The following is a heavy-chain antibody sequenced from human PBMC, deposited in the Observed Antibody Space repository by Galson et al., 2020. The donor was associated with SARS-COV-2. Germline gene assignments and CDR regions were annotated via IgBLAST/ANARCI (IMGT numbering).Heavy chain of an antibody. D-gene: IGHD3-10*01. J-gene: IGHJ4*02. Sequence: ASAKVSCKASGYIFNNYALNWVRQAPGQGLEWMAWINTNTGNPTYAQGFTGRFAFSLDTSISTAYLQISSLKAEDTAIYYCARGAGAWFGELLDYWGQGTLVTVSS. V-gene: IGHV7-4-1*02. CDR2: INTNTGNP. CDR1: GYIFNNYA. CDR3: ARGAGAWFGELLDY.